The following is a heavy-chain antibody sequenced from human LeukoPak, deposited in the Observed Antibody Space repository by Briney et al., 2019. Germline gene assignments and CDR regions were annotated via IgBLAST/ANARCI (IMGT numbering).Heavy chain of an antibody. D-gene: IGHD4-17*01. CDR3: ARHYGDYEYYYYYGMDV. Sequence: ASVKVSCKASGYTFTGDYMHWVRQAPGQGLGWMGWINPNSGGTNYAQKFQGRVTMTRDTSISTAYMELSRLRSDDTAVYYCARHYGDYEYYYYYGMDVWGQGTTVTVSS. J-gene: IGHJ6*02. V-gene: IGHV1-2*02. CDR2: INPNSGGT. CDR1: GYTFTGDY.